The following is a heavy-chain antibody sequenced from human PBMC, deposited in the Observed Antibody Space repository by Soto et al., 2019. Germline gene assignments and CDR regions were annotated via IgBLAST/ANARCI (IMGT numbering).Heavy chain of an antibody. J-gene: IGHJ4*02. CDR1: GGSISSSSYY. Sequence: QLQLQESGPGLVKPSETLSLTCTVSGGSISSSSYYWGWIRQPPGKGLEWIGSSYYSGSTYSNPSLKSRVTISVDTSKNQFSLKLSSVTAADTAVYYCARLDGYNLDYWGQGTLVTVSS. D-gene: IGHD5-12*01. V-gene: IGHV4-39*01. CDR3: ARLDGYNLDY. CDR2: SYYSGST.